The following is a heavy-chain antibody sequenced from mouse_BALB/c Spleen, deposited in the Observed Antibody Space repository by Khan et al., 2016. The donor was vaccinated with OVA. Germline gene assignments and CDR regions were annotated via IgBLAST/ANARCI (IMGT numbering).Heavy chain of an antibody. Sequence: QVQLQQPGAELVRPGVSVKISCKGSGYTFTDYAMHWVKQSHAESLEWIGVISTYYGDGSYNQKFKGKATMTVDKSSSTAYMELARLTSEDSAIYYCARNYFGTRNAMDYWGQGTSVTVSS. CDR2: ISTYYGDG. CDR3: ARNYFGTRNAMDY. V-gene: IGHV1S137*01. D-gene: IGHD1-1*01. CDR1: GYTFTDYA. J-gene: IGHJ4*01.